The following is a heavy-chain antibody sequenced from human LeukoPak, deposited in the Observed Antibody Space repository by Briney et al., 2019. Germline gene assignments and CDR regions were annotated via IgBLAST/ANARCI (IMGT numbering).Heavy chain of an antibody. CDR1: GGTFSSYA. CDR3: ARADYSNYPFFDY. D-gene: IGHD4-11*01. CDR2: IIPIFGTA. J-gene: IGHJ4*02. V-gene: IGHV1-69*13. Sequence: SVKVSCKASGGTFSSYAISWVRQAPGQGLEWMGGIIPIFGTANYAQKFQGRVTITADESTSTAYMELSSLRSEVTAVYYCARADYSNYPFFDYWGQGTLVTVSS.